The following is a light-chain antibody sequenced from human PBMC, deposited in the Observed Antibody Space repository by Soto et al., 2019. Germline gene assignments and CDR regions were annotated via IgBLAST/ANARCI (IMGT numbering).Light chain of an antibody. Sequence: VIWMTQSPSLLSASTGDRVTISCRMSQGISSYLAWYQQKPGKAPKLLIYKASSLESGVPSRFSGGGSGTEFTLTISSLQPDDFAAYYCQQYNSYSWTFGQGTKVDIK. CDR3: QQYNSYSWT. CDR1: QGISSY. CDR2: KAS. J-gene: IGKJ1*01. V-gene: IGKV1D-8*03.